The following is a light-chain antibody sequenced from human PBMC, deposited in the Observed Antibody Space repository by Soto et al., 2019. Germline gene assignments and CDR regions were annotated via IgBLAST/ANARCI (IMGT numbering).Light chain of an antibody. J-gene: IGLJ1*01. V-gene: IGLV2-8*01. CDR3: SSYAGSKNV. Sequence: QSVLTQPPSASGSPGQSVTISCTGTSSDIGGYNYVSWYQQHPGKAPKVMIYEVSKRPSGVPDRFSGSKSGNTASLTVSGLQAEDEADYYCSSYAGSKNVFGTGTKLTVL. CDR1: SSDIGGYNY. CDR2: EVS.